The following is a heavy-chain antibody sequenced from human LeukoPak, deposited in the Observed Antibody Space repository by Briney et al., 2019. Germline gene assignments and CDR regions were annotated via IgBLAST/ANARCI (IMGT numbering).Heavy chain of an antibody. CDR1: GFPFSSYA. D-gene: IGHD2-15*01. Sequence: GGSLRLSCSASGFPFSSYAMEWVGQAPGKGLEYVSAISDSGGSTYYADSVKGRFTISRDNSKNTLYLQMSSLRAEDTAVYFCVRGYSFGPYGMDVWGQGTTVTVSS. CDR2: ISDSGGST. CDR3: VRGYSFGPYGMDV. V-gene: IGHV3-64D*09. J-gene: IGHJ6*02.